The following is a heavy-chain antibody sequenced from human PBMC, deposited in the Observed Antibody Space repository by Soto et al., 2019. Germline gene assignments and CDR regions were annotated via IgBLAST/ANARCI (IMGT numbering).Heavy chain of an antibody. D-gene: IGHD2-8*01. CDR1: GYSFTDYH. V-gene: IGHV1-2*04. Sequence: ASVKVSWKASGYSFTDYHIHWVRRAPGQGPEWLGRINPKSGGTSTAQKFQGWVTMTTDTSISTASMELTRLTSDDTAIYYCARGDSTDCSNGVCSFFYNHDMDVWGQGTTVTVSS. J-gene: IGHJ6*02. CDR3: ARGDSTDCSNGVCSFFYNHDMDV. CDR2: INPKSGGT.